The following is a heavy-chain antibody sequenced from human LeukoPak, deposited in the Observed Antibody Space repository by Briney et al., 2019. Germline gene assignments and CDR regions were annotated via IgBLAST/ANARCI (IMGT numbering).Heavy chain of an antibody. V-gene: IGHV3-66*04. J-gene: IGHJ6*02. Sequence: GGSLRLSCAASGFTFSSHYMSWVRQAPGKGLDWVSVIYSGGSTYYADSVKGRFTVSRDNSKNTVYLQMNSLRVEDTAVYYCARLPSGDVWGQGTTVTVSS. CDR3: ARLPSGDV. CDR1: GFTFSSHY. CDR2: IYSGGST.